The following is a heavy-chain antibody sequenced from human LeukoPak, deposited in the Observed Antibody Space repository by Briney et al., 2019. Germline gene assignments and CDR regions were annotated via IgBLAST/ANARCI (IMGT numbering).Heavy chain of an antibody. D-gene: IGHD4-17*01. Sequence: ASVKVSCKASGYTFTSYDINWVRQATGQGLERMGWMNPNSGNTGYAQKFQGRVTMTRNTSISTAYMELSSLRSEDTAVYYCARNTHYGDYAYYYYGMGVWGQGTTVTVSS. CDR2: MNPNSGNT. CDR1: GYTFTSYD. CDR3: ARNTHYGDYAYYYYGMGV. V-gene: IGHV1-8*01. J-gene: IGHJ6*02.